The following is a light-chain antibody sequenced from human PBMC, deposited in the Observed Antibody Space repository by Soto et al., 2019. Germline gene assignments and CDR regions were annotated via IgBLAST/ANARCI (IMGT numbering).Light chain of an antibody. CDR1: SSNIGSNT. CDR2: SNN. V-gene: IGLV1-44*01. Sequence: QSVLTQPPSVSGTPGQRVTISCSGSSSNIGSNTVNWYQQVPGTAPKLLIHSNNQRPSGVPDRFSGSKSGTSASLAISGLQSDDEADYYCAAWDDSLNGYVFGSGTKVTVL. J-gene: IGLJ1*01. CDR3: AAWDDSLNGYV.